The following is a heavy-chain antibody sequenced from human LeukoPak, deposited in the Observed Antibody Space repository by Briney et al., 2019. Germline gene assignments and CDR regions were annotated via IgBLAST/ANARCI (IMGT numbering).Heavy chain of an antibody. V-gene: IGHV3-23*01. CDR3: AREGYGGHFDY. D-gene: IGHD4-23*01. Sequence: GGSLRLSCAASGFTFSSYAMSWVRQAPGKGLEWVSAISGSGGSTYYADSVKGRFTISRDNSKSTLYLQINSLRVEDTAVYYCAREGYGGHFDYWGQGTLVTVSS. CDR1: GFTFSSYA. CDR2: ISGSGGST. J-gene: IGHJ4*02.